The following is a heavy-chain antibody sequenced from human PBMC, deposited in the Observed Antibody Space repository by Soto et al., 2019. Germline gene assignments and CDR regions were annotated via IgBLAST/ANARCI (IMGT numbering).Heavy chain of an antibody. J-gene: IGHJ3*02. V-gene: IGHV4-59*01. CDR2: IYYSGST. CDR3: ARVSVKRNIVATISWSVDAFDI. D-gene: IGHD5-12*01. CDR1: GGSISSYY. Sequence: SETLSLTCTVSGGSISSYYWSWIRQPPGKGLEWIGYIYYSGSTNYNPSLKSRVTISVDTSKNQFSLKLSSVTAADTAVYYCARVSVKRNIVATISWSVDAFDIWGQGTMVTVSS.